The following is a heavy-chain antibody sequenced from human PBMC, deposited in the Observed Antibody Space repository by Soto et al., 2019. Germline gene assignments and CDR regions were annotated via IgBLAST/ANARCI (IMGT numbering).Heavy chain of an antibody. CDR3: ARHRIAAAGYYFDY. CDR2: ISAYNGNT. J-gene: IGHJ4*02. CDR1: GYTFTSYG. D-gene: IGHD6-13*01. V-gene: IGHV1-18*01. Sequence: ASVKVSCKASGYTFTSYGISWVRQAPGQGLEWMGWISAYNGNTNYSQKPQGRVTMTTDTSTSTSYMELRSLRSDDTAVYYCARHRIAAAGYYFDYWGQGTLVTISS.